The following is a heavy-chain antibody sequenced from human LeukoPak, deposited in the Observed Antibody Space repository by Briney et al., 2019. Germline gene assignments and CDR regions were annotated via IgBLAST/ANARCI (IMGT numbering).Heavy chain of an antibody. V-gene: IGHV1-2*02. Sequence: ASVKVSCKASGYTFTGYYMHWVRQAPGQGLEWMGWINPNSGGTNYAQKFQGRVTMTRDTSISTAYMELSRLRSDDTAVYYCARVEMATGYYYYYYMDVWGKGTTVTVSS. J-gene: IGHJ6*03. D-gene: IGHD5-24*01. CDR3: ARVEMATGYYYYYYMDV. CDR2: INPNSGGT. CDR1: GYTFTGYY.